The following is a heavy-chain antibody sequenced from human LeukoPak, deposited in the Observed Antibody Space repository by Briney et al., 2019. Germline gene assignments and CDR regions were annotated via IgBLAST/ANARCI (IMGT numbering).Heavy chain of an antibody. CDR1: GGSISSYY. D-gene: IGHD3-3*01. V-gene: IGHV4-59*01. CDR3: ARLENRDYYYYGMDV. J-gene: IGHJ6*04. CDR2: IYYSGST. Sequence: SETLSLTCTVSGGSISSYYWSWIRQPSGKGLEWIGYIYYSGSTNYNPSLKSRVTISVDTSKNQFSLKLSSVTAADTAVYYCARLENRDYYYYGMDVWGKGTTVTVSS.